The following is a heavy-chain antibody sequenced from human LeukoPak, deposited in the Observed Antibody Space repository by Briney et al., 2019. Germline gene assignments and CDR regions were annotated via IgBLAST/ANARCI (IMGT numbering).Heavy chain of an antibody. D-gene: IGHD4-17*01. CDR3: VRVLTVTFDS. V-gene: IGHV3-33*01. CDR2: VWSDGNGK. CDR1: GFTFSTYG. Sequence: QPGRSLRLSCAASGFTFSTYGMHWVRQAPGKGLEWVALVWSDGNGKFYADSVKGRFTISRDNSKNTLYLRMNSLRADDTAVYYCVRVLTVTFDSWGQGTLVTVSS. J-gene: IGHJ4*02.